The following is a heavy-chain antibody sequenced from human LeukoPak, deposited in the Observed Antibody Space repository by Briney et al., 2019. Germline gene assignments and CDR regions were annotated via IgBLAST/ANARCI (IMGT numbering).Heavy chain of an antibody. D-gene: IGHD1-26*01. CDR2: ISWNSGSI. Sequence: GGSLRLSCAASGFTFDDYAMHWVRQAPGKGLEWVSGISWNSGSIGYADSVKGRFTISRDNVKNSLYLQMNSLRAEDTALYYCAKDIWDDSGSYTVFDYWGQGTLVTVSS. V-gene: IGHV3-9*01. CDR3: AKDIWDDSGSYTVFDY. J-gene: IGHJ4*02. CDR1: GFTFDDYA.